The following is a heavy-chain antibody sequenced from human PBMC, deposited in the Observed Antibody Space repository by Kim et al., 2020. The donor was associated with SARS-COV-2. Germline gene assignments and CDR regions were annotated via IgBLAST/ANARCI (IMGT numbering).Heavy chain of an antibody. CDR3: ARGWGPDIVVVPAAPDY. J-gene: IGHJ4*02. CDR2: IKQDGSEK. CDR1: GFTFSSYW. V-gene: IGHV3-7*03. Sequence: GGSLRLSCAASGFTFSSYWMSWVRQAPGKGLEWVANIKQDGSEKYYVDSVKGRFTISRDNAKNSLYLQMNSLRAEDTAVYYCARGWGPDIVVVPAAPDYWGQGTLVTVSS. D-gene: IGHD2-2*01.